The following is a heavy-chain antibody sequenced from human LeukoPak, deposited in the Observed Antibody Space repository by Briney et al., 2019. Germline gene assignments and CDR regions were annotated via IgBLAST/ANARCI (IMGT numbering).Heavy chain of an antibody. Sequence: SVKVSCKASGGTFSSYAISWVRQAPGQGLEWMGGIIPIFGTANYAQKFQGRVTITADESTSTAYMELSSLRSDDTAVYYCASARVMDFWSGFRGYYYMDVWGKGTTVTVSS. CDR3: ASARVMDFWSGFRGYYYMDV. D-gene: IGHD3-3*01. V-gene: IGHV1-69*13. CDR2: IIPIFGTA. J-gene: IGHJ6*03. CDR1: GGTFSSYA.